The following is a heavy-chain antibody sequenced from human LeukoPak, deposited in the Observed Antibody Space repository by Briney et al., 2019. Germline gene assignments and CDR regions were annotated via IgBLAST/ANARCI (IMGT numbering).Heavy chain of an antibody. J-gene: IGHJ4*02. D-gene: IGHD1-26*01. CDR1: GYSISSGYY. Sequence: PSETLSLTCAVSGYSISSGYYWGWIRQPPGRGLEWIGMIYDSRSRNTYYNPSLKSRVTMSVDMSKNQFSLKLTSVTAADTAVYYCARDGDSGSYIDYWGQGTLVTVSS. CDR2: IYDSRSRNT. CDR3: ARDGDSGSYIDY. V-gene: IGHV4-38-2*02.